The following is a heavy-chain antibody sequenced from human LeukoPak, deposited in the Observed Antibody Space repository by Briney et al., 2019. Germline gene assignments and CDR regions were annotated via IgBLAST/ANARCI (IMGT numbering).Heavy chain of an antibody. V-gene: IGHV4-61*02. J-gene: IGHJ4*02. CDR1: GGSISSGSYY. Sequence: SETLSLTCTVSGGSISSGSYYWSWIRQPPGKGLESLARIYTSGSTNYNPSLKSRVPISVDTSKNQFSLKLSSVTAADTAVYYCASRYCSGGSCPFDYWGQGTLVTVSS. D-gene: IGHD2-15*01. CDR2: IYTSGST. CDR3: ASRYCSGGSCPFDY.